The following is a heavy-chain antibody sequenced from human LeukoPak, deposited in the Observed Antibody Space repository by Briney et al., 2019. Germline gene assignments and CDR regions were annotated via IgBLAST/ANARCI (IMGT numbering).Heavy chain of an antibody. CDR1: GGTFSSYA. CDR3: ARVELNYGMDV. Sequence: SVKVSCKASGGTFSSYAISWVRQAPGQGLEWMGGIIPIFGTANYAQKFQGRVTMTRATSTSTVYMELSSLRSEDTAVYYCARVELNYGMDVWGQGTTVTVSS. V-gene: IGHV1-69*05. J-gene: IGHJ6*02. CDR2: IIPIFGTA. D-gene: IGHD1-7*01.